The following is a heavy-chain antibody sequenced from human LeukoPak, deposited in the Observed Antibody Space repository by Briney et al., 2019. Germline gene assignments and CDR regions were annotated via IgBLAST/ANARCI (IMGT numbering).Heavy chain of an antibody. J-gene: IGHJ4*02. CDR2: INHSGST. Sequence: SSETLSLTCAVHGGSFSGYYWSWIRQPPGKGLEWIGEINHSGSTNYNPSLKSRVTISVDTSKNQFSLKLSSVTAADTAVYYCASTGSYYRSNDYWGQGTLVTVSS. D-gene: IGHD1-26*01. CDR3: ASTGSYYRSNDY. CDR1: GGSFSGYY. V-gene: IGHV4-34*01.